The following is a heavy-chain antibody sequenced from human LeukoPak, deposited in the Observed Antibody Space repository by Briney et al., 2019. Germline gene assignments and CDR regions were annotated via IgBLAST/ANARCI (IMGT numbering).Heavy chain of an antibody. D-gene: IGHD2-8*02. Sequence: PGGSLRLSCAASGFTFSSYAMTWVRQAPGKGLEWVSTINYSGSSTYYADSVKGRFTISRDNSKNTLYLQMGSLRAEDTAVYYCGEDSRTGGPRAFDSWGQGTLVTVSS. CDR1: GFTFSSYA. V-gene: IGHV3-23*01. CDR2: INYSGSST. CDR3: GEDSRTGGPRAFDS. J-gene: IGHJ4*02.